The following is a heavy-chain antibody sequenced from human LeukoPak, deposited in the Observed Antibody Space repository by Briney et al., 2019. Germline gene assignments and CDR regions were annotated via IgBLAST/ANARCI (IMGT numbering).Heavy chain of an antibody. D-gene: IGHD3-16*01. CDR1: EFTFNSYA. CDR3: SKDAYTGAFDI. Sequence: PGGSLRLSCAASEFTFNSYAVGWVRQAPGKGLEWVSSISGGGDSAYYADSVKGRFTISRDNSKNTLYLQMNSLRAGDTAVYYCSKDAYTGAFDIWGQRTMVTVSS. J-gene: IGHJ3*02. V-gene: IGHV3-23*01. CDR2: ISGGGDSA.